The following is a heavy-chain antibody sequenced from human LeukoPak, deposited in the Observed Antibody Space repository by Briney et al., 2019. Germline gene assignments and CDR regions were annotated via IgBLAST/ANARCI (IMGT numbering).Heavy chain of an antibody. D-gene: IGHD1-1*01. V-gene: IGHV1-3*01. CDR3: ARGGRPIVQVPYTTGPGWFDP. CDR2: VDAGNGNT. J-gene: IGHJ5*02. CDR1: GYTFSDYA. Sequence: ASVKVSCKASGYTFSDYAMHWVRQAPGQRLEWMGRVDAGNGNTKYSQKFQDRVTFTRDSAATTVHMELSSLRSEDTAVYYCARGGRPIVQVPYTTGPGWFDPWGQGTLVTVSS.